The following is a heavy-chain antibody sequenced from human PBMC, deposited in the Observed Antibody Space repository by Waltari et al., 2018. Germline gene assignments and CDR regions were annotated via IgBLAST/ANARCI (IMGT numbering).Heavy chain of an antibody. CDR3: AKGIQLWGRGSWYFDD. CDR1: GYILSNYA. J-gene: IGHJ4*02. CDR2: INTNTGNP. V-gene: IGHV7-4-1*02. D-gene: IGHD5-18*01. Sequence: QVQLVQSGSELKKPGASVKVSCKASGYILSNYAMNWVRQAPGQGLEWMGWINTNTGNPTYAQGFTGRFVFSLDTSVSTAYLQISSLKAEDTSVYYCAKGIQLWGRGSWYFDDWGQGTLVTVSS.